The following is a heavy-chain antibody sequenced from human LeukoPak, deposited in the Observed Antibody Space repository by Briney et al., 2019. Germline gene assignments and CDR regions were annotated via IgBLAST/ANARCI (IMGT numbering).Heavy chain of an antibody. Sequence: ASVKVSCKASGYTFTSYGISWVRQAPGQGLEWMGWISAYNGNTNYAQKLQGRVTMTTDTSTSTAYMELRSLRSDDTAVYYCAATMVRGAHLYYGMDVWGQGTTATVSS. CDR1: GYTFTSYG. CDR3: AATMVRGAHLYYGMDV. CDR2: ISAYNGNT. D-gene: IGHD3-10*01. V-gene: IGHV1-18*01. J-gene: IGHJ6*02.